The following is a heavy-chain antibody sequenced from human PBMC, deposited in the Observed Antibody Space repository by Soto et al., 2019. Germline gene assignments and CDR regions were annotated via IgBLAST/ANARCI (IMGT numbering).Heavy chain of an antibody. CDR3: ARAPRAIYYDFWSGSNWLDP. CDR2: IIPIFGTA. CDR1: GGTFSSYA. J-gene: IGHJ5*02. Sequence: QVQLVQSGAEVKKPGSSVKVSCKASGGTFSSYAISWVRQAPGQGLEWMGGIIPIFGTANYAQKFQGRVTITADKSTSTAYMELSSLRSEDTAVYYCARAPRAIYYDFWSGSNWLDPWGQGTLVTVSS. D-gene: IGHD3-3*01. V-gene: IGHV1-69*06.